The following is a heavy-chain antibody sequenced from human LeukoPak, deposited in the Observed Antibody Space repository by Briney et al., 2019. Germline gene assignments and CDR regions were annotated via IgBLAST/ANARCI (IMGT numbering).Heavy chain of an antibody. CDR3: AAGGGQGGGYE. V-gene: IGHV3-53*01. J-gene: IGHJ4*02. D-gene: IGHD5-12*01. Sequence: GGSLRLSRAASGFTVSSNYMTWVRQAPGMGLEWVSVIYTSGSTYYADSVKGRFTISRDNSKNTLYLQMNSLRAEDTAVYYCAAGGGQGGGYEWGQGTLVTVSS. CDR1: GFTVSSNY. CDR2: IYTSGST.